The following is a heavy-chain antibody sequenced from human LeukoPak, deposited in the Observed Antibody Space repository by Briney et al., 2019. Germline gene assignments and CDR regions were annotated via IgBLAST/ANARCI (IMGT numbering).Heavy chain of an antibody. CDR2: INSDGSTK. J-gene: IGHJ4*02. V-gene: IGHV3-48*03. Sequence: PGGSLRLSCASGITFSSYAMNWVRQAPGKGLEFISYINSDGSTKYNADSVKRRFTISRDNARNSLYLQMNSLRPEDTAVYYCARDRSAYFDYWGQGTLVTVSS. CDR1: GITFSSYA. CDR3: ARDRSAYFDY.